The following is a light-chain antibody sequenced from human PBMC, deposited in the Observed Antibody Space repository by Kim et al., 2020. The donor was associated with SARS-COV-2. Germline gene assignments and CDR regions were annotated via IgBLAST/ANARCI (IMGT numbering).Light chain of an antibody. CDR1: TSNIGTNP. CDR3: SAWDDSLNGVI. Sequence: GQRVTISCSGSTSNIGTNPVNWYQQLPGTAPKLLIYSTSHRPSGVPDRFSGSKSGTSASLAISGLQSEDEADYYCSAWDDSLNGVIFGGGTQLTVL. CDR2: STS. J-gene: IGLJ2*01. V-gene: IGLV1-44*01.